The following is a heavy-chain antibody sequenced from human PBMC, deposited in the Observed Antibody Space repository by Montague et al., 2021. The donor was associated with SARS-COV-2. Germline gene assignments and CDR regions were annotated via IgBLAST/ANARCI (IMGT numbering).Heavy chain of an antibody. V-gene: IGHV4-4*07. D-gene: IGHD3-10*01. J-gene: IGHJ4*02. Sequence: SETLSLTCTVSGGSINYYYWHWLRQSAAKGLEWIGRIYSSGNANYSPSLKSRVTMSVDTSQNQFSLKLKSMSAADTAVYYCVRVGNYLGVYWGQGILVTVSS. CDR1: GGSINYYY. CDR2: IYSSGNA. CDR3: VRVGNYLGVY.